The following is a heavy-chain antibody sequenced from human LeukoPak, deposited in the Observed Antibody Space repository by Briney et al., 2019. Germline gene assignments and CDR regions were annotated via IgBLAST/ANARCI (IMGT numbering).Heavy chain of an antibody. CDR1: GFTFSSYA. Sequence: PGGSLRLSCAASGFTFSSYAMSWVRQAPGKGLEXXXXXXXXXXXTYYADSXXGRXTISRDNSKNTLYLQMNSLRAEDTAVYYCAKALGGDYYDSSWDYYYGMDVWGQGTTVTVSS. J-gene: IGHJ6*02. V-gene: IGHV3-23*01. D-gene: IGHD3-22*01. CDR3: AKALGGDYYDSSWDYYYGMDV. CDR2: XXXXXXXT.